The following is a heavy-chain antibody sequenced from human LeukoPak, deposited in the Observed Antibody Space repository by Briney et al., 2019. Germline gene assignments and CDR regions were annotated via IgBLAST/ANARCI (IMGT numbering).Heavy chain of an antibody. CDR2: ISSNGGST. Sequence: PGGSLRLPCAASGFTFSSYTMHWVRQAPGKGLEYVSAISSNGGSTYYADSVKGRFTISRDNSKNTLYLQMGSLRAEDMAVYYCARGRACSSASCYLDYWGRGTLVTVSS. V-gene: IGHV3-64*02. CDR3: ARGRACSSASCYLDY. CDR1: GFTFSSYT. D-gene: IGHD2-2*01. J-gene: IGHJ4*02.